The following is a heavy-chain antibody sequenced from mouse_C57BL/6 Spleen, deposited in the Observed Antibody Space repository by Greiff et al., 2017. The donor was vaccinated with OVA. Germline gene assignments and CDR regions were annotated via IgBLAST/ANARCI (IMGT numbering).Heavy chain of an antibody. D-gene: IGHD4-1*01. CDR1: GFSLTSYG. Sequence: QVQLQQSGPGLVQPSPTLSLTCTVSGFSLTSYGVHWVRQSPGQGLEWLGVIWRGGSTNYNAAFMSRTSITKDNSKSQVFFKMSSLHADDSAVDYGAKNSHWAWFAYWGQGTLVTVSA. CDR3: AKNSHWAWFAY. J-gene: IGHJ3*01. V-gene: IGHV2-5*01. CDR2: IWRGGST.